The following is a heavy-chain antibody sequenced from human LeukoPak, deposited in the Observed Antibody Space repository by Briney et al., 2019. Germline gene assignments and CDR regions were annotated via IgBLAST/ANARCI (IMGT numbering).Heavy chain of an antibody. CDR1: GFTFSSYA. CDR2: ISYDGSNK. J-gene: IGHJ4*02. CDR3: AKDFWSGYYSGFDY. D-gene: IGHD3-3*01. V-gene: IGHV3-30-3*01. Sequence: PGGSLRLSCAASGFTFSSYAMHWVRQAPGKGLEWVAVISYDGSNKYYADSVKGRFTISRDNSKNTLYLQMNSLRAEDTAVYYCAKDFWSGYYSGFDYWGQGTLVTVSS.